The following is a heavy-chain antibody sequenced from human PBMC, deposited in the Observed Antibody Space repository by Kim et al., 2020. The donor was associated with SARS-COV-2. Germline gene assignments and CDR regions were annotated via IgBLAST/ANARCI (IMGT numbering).Heavy chain of an antibody. CDR2: ISYDGSNK. D-gene: IGHD6-13*01. J-gene: IGHJ4*02. CDR1: GFTFSSYG. V-gene: IGHV3-30*18. Sequence: GGSLRLSCAASGFTFSSYGMHWVRQAPGKGLEWVAVISYDGSNKYYADSVKGRFTISRDNSKNTLYLQMNSLRAEDTAVYYCAKDGVAAGTFEYYFDYWGQGTLVTVSS. CDR3: AKDGVAAGTFEYYFDY.